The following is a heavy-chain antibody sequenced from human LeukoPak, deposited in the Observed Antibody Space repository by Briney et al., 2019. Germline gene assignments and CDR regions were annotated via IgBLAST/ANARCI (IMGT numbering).Heavy chain of an antibody. J-gene: IGHJ4*02. Sequence: ASVKVSCKASGYTFGGYYMHWVRQAPGQGLEWMGWINPNSGGTNYAQKFQGRVTMTRDTSISTAYMELSRLRSDDTAVYYCARDHYDSSGYRDYWGQGTLVTVSS. CDR2: INPNSGGT. CDR1: GYTFGGYY. CDR3: ARDHYDSSGYRDY. D-gene: IGHD3-22*01. V-gene: IGHV1-2*02.